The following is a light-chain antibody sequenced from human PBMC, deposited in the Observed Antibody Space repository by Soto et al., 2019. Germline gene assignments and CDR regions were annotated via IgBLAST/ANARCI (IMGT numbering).Light chain of an antibody. CDR1: SSNIGNNY. V-gene: IGLV1-51*02. CDR3: GTWDSSLSALYA. Sequence: QSVLTQPPSVSAAPGQKVTISCSGSSSNIGNNYVSWYQQLPGTAPKLLIYENNKRPSGIPDRFSGSKSGTSATLGITGLQTGDEADYYCGTWDSSLSALYAFGTGTKVTVL. CDR2: ENN. J-gene: IGLJ1*01.